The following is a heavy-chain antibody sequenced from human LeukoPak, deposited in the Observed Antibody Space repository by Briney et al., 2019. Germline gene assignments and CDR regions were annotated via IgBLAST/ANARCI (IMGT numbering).Heavy chain of an antibody. CDR1: GFTFSSYS. CDR3: ARGAGYYPTNAFDI. V-gene: IGHV3-21*01. D-gene: IGHD3-22*01. J-gene: IGHJ3*02. Sequence: GGSLRLSCAASGFTFSSYSMNWVRQAPGKGLEWVSSISSSSSYIYYADSVKGRFTISRDNAENSLYLQMNSLRAEDTAVYYCARGAGYYPTNAFDIWGQGTMVTVSS. CDR2: ISSSSSYI.